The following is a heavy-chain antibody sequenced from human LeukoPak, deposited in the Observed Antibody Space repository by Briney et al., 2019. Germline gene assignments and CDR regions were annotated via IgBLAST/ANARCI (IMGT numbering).Heavy chain of an antibody. CDR3: ARGTYYDSSAYSGVRLFDY. Sequence: ASVKVSCKASGYTFTGYYMHWVRQAPGQGLEWMGWINPNSGGTNYAQKFQGRVTMTRDTSISTAYMELSRLRSDDTAVYYCARGTYYDSSAYSGVRLFDYWGQGTLVTVSS. CDR1: GYTFTGYY. V-gene: IGHV1-2*02. CDR2: INPNSGGT. J-gene: IGHJ4*02. D-gene: IGHD3-22*01.